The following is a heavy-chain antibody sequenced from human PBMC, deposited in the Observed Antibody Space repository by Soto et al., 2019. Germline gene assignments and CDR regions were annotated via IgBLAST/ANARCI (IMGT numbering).Heavy chain of an antibody. D-gene: IGHD3-10*02. CDR3: ASFERGNVPAFEI. CDR2: ISSNSEYR. CDR1: GFTFSSYS. V-gene: IGHV3-21*01. Sequence: EVQLVEFGGGLVKPGGSLRLSCGASGFTFSSYSMNWLRQVPGMGLEWVSSISSNSEYRVYADSFKGRFSISRENAKNSLYLKRYSLRSKDTVVYYCASFERGNVPAFEIGVQGTMLTVSS. J-gene: IGHJ3*02.